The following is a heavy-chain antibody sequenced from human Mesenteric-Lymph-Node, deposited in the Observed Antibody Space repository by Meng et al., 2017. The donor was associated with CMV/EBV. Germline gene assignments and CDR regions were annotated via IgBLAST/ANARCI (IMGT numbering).Heavy chain of an antibody. CDR3: ARDGFYFDL. CDR2: VHSDGSI. CDR1: GFIVSSYH. D-gene: IGHD5-24*01. V-gene: IGHV3-66*02. Sequence: SLGLACEASGFIVSSYHMSWVRQAPGKGLEWVSIVHSDGSIFYADPVKGRVTVSRDNSKNTLLLQMNSLKPEDMAVYYCARDGFYFDLWGQGTLVTVSS. J-gene: IGHJ4*02.